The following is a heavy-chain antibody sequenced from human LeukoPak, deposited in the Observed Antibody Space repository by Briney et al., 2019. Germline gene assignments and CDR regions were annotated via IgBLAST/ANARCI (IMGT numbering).Heavy chain of an antibody. CDR2: ISGSSNTI. V-gene: IGHV3-48*01. D-gene: IGHD5-24*01. Sequence: GGSLRLSCAASGFTFSTYSLNWVRQAPGKGLEWVSYISGSSNTIYYADSVKGRFTISRDDSKNTLYLQMNSLKTEDTAVYYCTTGEMATIWGADYWGQGTLVTVSS. CDR3: TTGEMATIWGADY. J-gene: IGHJ4*02. CDR1: GFTFSTYS.